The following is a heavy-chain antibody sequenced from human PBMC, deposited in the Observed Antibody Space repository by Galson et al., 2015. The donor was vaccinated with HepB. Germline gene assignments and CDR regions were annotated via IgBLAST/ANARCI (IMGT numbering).Heavy chain of an antibody. J-gene: IGHJ4*02. D-gene: IGHD2-2*01. Sequence: LSLTCTVSGGSINSGGYYWSWIRQHPGKGLEWIGFIYYSGSTYYNPSLKSRLTISLDTSKNQFSLKLSSVTAADTAVYYCARGYCSSTSCRNPGFDYWGQGTLVTVPS. V-gene: IGHV4-31*03. CDR1: GGSINSGGYY. CDR3: ARGYCSSTSCRNPGFDY. CDR2: IYYSGST.